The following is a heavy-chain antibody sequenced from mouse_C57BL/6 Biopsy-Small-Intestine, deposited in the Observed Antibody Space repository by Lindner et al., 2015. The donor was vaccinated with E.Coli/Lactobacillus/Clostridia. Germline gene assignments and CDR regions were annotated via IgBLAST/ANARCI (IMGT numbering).Heavy chain of an antibody. V-gene: IGHV1-84*02. Sequence: SVKVSCKASGYTFTNFDINWVRQAPGQGLEWVGWMSPSSGNIGYTQKFQGRVTMTRDISMSTAYMDLSSLTSDDTAIYYCTRGPKWLQKDNIVVVVEHQYYGMDVWGQGTTVTVSS. CDR3: TRGPKWLQKDNIVVVVEHQYYGMDV. CDR2: MSPSSGNI. D-gene: IGHD1-1*02. CDR1: GYTFTNFD. J-gene: IGHJ1*01.